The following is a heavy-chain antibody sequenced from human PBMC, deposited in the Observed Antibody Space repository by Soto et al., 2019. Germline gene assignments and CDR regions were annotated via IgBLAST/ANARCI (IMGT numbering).Heavy chain of an antibody. CDR3: AARRDGHPTLDY. J-gene: IGHJ4*02. CDR2: IYHSGTT. V-gene: IGHV4-34*01. CDR1: GGSFSGYY. Sequence: QVQLQQWGAGLLKPSETLSLTCAVYGGSFSGYYWSWIRQPPGKGLEWIGEIYHSGTTNYNPSLKSRVTISVDKSKNQFSVELDSVTAADTAVYYCAARRDGHPTLDYWGQGTLVTVSS.